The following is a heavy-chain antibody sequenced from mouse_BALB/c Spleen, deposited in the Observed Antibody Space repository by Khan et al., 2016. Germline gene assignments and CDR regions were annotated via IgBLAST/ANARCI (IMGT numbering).Heavy chain of an antibody. CDR3: TRSPTATRYFDV. D-gene: IGHD1-2*01. J-gene: IGHJ1*01. CDR1: GYSITSDYA. Sequence: EVQLQESGPGLVKPSQSLSLTCTVTGYSITSDYAWNWIRQFPGNKLEWMGYIRSSGSTTYNPSLKSRISITRDTSKHQFFLQLYSVTTEDTATYYCTRSPTATRYFDVWGAGTTVTVSS. CDR2: IRSSGST. V-gene: IGHV3-2*02.